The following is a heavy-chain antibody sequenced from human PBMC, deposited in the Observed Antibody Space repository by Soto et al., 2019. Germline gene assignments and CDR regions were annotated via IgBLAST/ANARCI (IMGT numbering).Heavy chain of an antibody. CDR2: ISYDGSNK. Sequence: PGGSLRLSCAASGFTFSSYGMHWVRQAPGKGLEWVAVISYDGSNKYYADSVKGRFTISRDNSKNTLYLQMNSLRAEDTAVYYCAKEPEDIVVVPAAQEGYGMDVWGQGTTVTV. D-gene: IGHD2-2*01. V-gene: IGHV3-30*18. CDR1: GFTFSSYG. J-gene: IGHJ6*02. CDR3: AKEPEDIVVVPAAQEGYGMDV.